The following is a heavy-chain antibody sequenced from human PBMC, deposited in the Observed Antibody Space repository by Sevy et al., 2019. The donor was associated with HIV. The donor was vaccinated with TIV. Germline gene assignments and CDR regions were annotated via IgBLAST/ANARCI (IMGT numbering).Heavy chain of an antibody. CDR1: GFTFSSYG. Sequence: GGSLRLSCAASGFTFSSYGMHWVRQAPGKGLEWVAVISYDGSNKYYADSVKCRFTISRDNSKNTLYLQMNSLRAEDTAMYYCAEDQCRYYGSGSYRYGMDVWGQGTMVTVSS. V-gene: IGHV3-30*18. J-gene: IGHJ6*02. CDR2: ISYDGSNK. CDR3: AEDQCRYYGSGSYRYGMDV. D-gene: IGHD3-10*01.